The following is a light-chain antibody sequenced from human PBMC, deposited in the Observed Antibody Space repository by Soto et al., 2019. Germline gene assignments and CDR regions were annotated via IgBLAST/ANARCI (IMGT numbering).Light chain of an antibody. CDR2: SDN. CDR3: SSYTSSSSFV. J-gene: IGLJ1*01. Sequence: QSVLTQPPSASATPGQRVTISCSGGNSNIGRNSVNWYQQLPGTAPKLLMYSDNQRPSGVPDRFSGSKSGTSASLTISGLQAEDEADYYCSSYTSSSSFVFGTGTKLTVL. CDR1: NSNIGRNS. V-gene: IGLV1-44*01.